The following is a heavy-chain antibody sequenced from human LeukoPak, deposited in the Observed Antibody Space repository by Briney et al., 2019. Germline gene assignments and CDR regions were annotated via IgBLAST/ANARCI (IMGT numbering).Heavy chain of an antibody. Sequence: SETLSLTCAVYGGSFSGYYWSWIRQPPGKGLEWIGEINHSGSTNYNPSLKSRVTISVDTSKNQFSLKLSSVTAADTAVYYCARDPSSSWYDSEYNWFDPWGQGTLVTVSS. V-gene: IGHV4-34*01. CDR1: GGSFSGYY. D-gene: IGHD6-13*01. CDR3: ARDPSSSWYDSEYNWFDP. J-gene: IGHJ5*02. CDR2: INHSGST.